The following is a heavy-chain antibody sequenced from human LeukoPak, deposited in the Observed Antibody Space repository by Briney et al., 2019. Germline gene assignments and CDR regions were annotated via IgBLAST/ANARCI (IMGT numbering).Heavy chain of an antibody. V-gene: IGHV3-21*04. J-gene: IGHJ4*02. D-gene: IGHD3-22*01. CDR2: ISTSSDYL. Sequence: PGGSLRLSCAASGFSFSSYSMNWVRQAPGKGLEWVSSISTSSDYLYYSDSVKGRFTISRDNAKNSLYLQMNSVRAEDTALYYCARNFGGGDSSGPYYWGQGTLVTVSS. CDR1: GFSFSSYS. CDR3: ARNFGGGDSSGPYY.